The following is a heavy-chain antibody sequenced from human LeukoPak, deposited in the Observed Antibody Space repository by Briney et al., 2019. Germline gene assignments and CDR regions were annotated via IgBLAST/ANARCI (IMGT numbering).Heavy chain of an antibody. D-gene: IGHD6-13*01. Sequence: GGSLRLPCAASGFTFSSYSMNWVRQAPGKGLEWVSSISSSSSYIYYADSVKGRFTISRDNAKNSLYLQMNSLRAEDTAVYYCARADAAAAGFDYWGQGTLVTVSS. J-gene: IGHJ4*02. CDR3: ARADAAAAGFDY. V-gene: IGHV3-21*01. CDR2: ISSSSSYI. CDR1: GFTFSSYS.